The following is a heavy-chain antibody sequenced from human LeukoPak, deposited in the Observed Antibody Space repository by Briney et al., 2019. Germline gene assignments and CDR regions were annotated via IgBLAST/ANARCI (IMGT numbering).Heavy chain of an antibody. CDR1: GGSISSYY. CDR2: IYTSGST. V-gene: IGHV4-4*09. CDR3: ARHQTLRFLDWFDP. J-gene: IGHJ5*02. Sequence: PSETLSLTCTVSGGSISSYYWSWIRQPPGKGLEWIGYIYTSGSTNYNPSLKSRVTISVDTSKNQFSLKLSSVTAADTAVYYCARHQTLRFLDWFDPWGQGTLVTVSS. D-gene: IGHD3-3*01.